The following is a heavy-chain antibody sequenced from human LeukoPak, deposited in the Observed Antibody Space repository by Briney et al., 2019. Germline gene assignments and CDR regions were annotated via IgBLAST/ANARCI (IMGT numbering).Heavy chain of an antibody. CDR1: GGSFRGYF. J-gene: IGHJ6*03. V-gene: IGHV4-34*01. CDR2: ITHNGGT. CDR3: ARGNSGSHWGDHYFYMDV. Sequence: SETLSLTCAVYGGSFRGYFWGWVRQTPGKGLEWLGEITHNGGTNYMPSLSGRVSVSQDVSKNQFSLKLSSVTAADTGVYYCARGNSGSHWGDHYFYMDVWGKGTTVIVSS. D-gene: IGHD1-26*01.